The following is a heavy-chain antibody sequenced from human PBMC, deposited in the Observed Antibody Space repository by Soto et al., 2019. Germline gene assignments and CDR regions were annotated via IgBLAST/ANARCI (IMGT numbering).Heavy chain of an antibody. CDR3: ARVAHTYYYGSGSYDY. CDR2: MSANSGNT. Sequence: ASVKVSCKASGYTFTSYGISWVRQAPGQGLEWMGWMSANSGNTNYAQKLQGRVTMTRNTSISTAYMELSSLRSEDTAVYYCARVAHTYYYGSGSYDYWGQGTLVTVSS. J-gene: IGHJ4*02. V-gene: IGHV1-18*01. D-gene: IGHD3-10*01. CDR1: GYTFTSYG.